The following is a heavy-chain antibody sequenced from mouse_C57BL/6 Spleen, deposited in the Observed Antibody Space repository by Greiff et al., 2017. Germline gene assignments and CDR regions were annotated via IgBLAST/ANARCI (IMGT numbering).Heavy chain of an antibody. V-gene: IGHV1-69*01. CDR2: IDPSDSYT. Sequence: QVQLQPGAELVMPGASVKLSCKASGYTFTSYWMHWVKQRPGQGLEWIGEIDPSDSYTNYNQKFKGKSTLTVDKSSSTAYMQLSSLTSEDSAVYYCARGEGDRFSYWGQGTLVTVSA. J-gene: IGHJ3*01. CDR3: ARGEGDRFSY. CDR1: GYTFTSYW.